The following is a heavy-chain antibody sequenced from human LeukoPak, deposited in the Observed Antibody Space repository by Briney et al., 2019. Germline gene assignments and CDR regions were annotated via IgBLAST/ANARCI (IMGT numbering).Heavy chain of an antibody. CDR3: ARDLVYSSGWYEVDY. Sequence: SETLSLTCTVSGGSISNSNYFWSWIRQPPGKELEWIASINYGGTTYYNPSLKSRVTISVDTSKNQFSLKLSSVTAADTAVYYCARDLVYSSGWYEVDYWGQGTLVTVSS. D-gene: IGHD6-19*01. V-gene: IGHV4-39*07. J-gene: IGHJ4*02. CDR1: GGSISNSNYF. CDR2: INYGGTT.